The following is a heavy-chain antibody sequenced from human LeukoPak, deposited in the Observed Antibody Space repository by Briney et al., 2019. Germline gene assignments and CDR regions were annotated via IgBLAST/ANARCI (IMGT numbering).Heavy chain of an antibody. D-gene: IGHD6-13*01. CDR2: IYYSGST. V-gene: IGHV4-61*08. J-gene: IGHJ4*02. Sequence: PSETLSLTCSVSGGSISSGGHYWSWIRQPPGKGLEWIGYIYYSGSTNYNPSLKSRVTISVDTSKNQFSLKLSSVTAADTAVYYCARIKGGYSTLRAGGYFDYWGQGTLVTVSS. CDR1: GGSISSGGHY. CDR3: ARIKGGYSTLRAGGYFDY.